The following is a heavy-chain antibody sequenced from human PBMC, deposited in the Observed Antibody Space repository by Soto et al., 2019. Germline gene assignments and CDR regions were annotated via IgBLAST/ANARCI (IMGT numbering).Heavy chain of an antibody. CDR3: ARFPNRSSTSRYYYYYMDV. Sequence: SETLSLTYTVSGGSISSYYWSWIRQPPGKGLEWIGYIYYSGSTNYNPSLKSRVTISVDTSKNQFSLKLSSVTAADTAVYYCARFPNRSSTSRYYYYYMDVWGKGTTVTVSS. CDR1: GGSISSYY. CDR2: IYYSGST. D-gene: IGHD2-2*01. J-gene: IGHJ6*03. V-gene: IGHV4-59*08.